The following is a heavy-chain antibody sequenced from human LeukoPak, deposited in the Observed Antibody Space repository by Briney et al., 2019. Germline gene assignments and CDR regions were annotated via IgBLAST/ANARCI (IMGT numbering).Heavy chain of an antibody. V-gene: IGHV1-18*01. Sequence: GASVKVSCKASGYTFTSYGISWVRQAPGQGLEWMGWISAYNGNTNYAQKLQGRLTMTTDTSTSTAYMELRSLRSDDTAVYYCARSVRDGYNPPLYFDYWGQGTLVTVSS. D-gene: IGHD5-24*01. J-gene: IGHJ4*02. CDR2: ISAYNGNT. CDR1: GYTFTSYG. CDR3: ARSVRDGYNPPLYFDY.